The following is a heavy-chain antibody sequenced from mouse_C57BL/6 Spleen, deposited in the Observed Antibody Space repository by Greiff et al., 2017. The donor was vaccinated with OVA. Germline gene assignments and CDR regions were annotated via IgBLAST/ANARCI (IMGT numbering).Heavy chain of an antibody. CDR3: AREYYGSSPWFAY. D-gene: IGHD1-1*01. CDR2: IHPNSGST. J-gene: IGHJ3*01. Sequence: QVQLQQSGAELVKPGASVKLSCKASGYTFTSYWMHWVKQRPGQGLEWIGMIHPNSGSTNYNEKFKSKATLTVDKSSSTAYMQLSSLTSEDSAVYFCAREYYGSSPWFAYWGQGTLVTVSA. CDR1: GYTFTSYW. V-gene: IGHV1-64*01.